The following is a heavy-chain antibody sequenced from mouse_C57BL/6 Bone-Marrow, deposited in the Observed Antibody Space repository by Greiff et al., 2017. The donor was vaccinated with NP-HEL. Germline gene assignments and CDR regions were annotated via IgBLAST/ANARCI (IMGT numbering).Heavy chain of an antibody. CDR2: INPSSGYT. CDR1: GYTFTSYW. Sequence: VQVVESGAELAKPGASVKLSCKASGYTFTSYWMHWVKQRPGQGLEWIGYINPSSGYTKYNQKFKDKATLTADKSSSTAYMQLSSLTYEDSAVYYCARSRWLLRSGLAYWGQGTTLTVSS. D-gene: IGHD2-3*01. J-gene: IGHJ2*01. V-gene: IGHV1-7*01. CDR3: ARSRWLLRSGLAY.